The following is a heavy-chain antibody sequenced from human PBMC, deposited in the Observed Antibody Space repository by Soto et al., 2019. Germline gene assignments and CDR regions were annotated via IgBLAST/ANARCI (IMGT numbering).Heavy chain of an antibody. J-gene: IGHJ3*02. CDR2: INNDGTGT. CDR1: GFTFSNSL. Sequence: EVQLVESGGGLVQPGGSLRLSCAASGFTFSNSLMHWVRQAPGKWLVWVSRINNDGTGTSYAESVKGRFTISRDNAKNMVYLQMNGLRVEDTAVYYCATVFEIWGQGAMVTGSS. V-gene: IGHV3-74*01. CDR3: ATVFEI.